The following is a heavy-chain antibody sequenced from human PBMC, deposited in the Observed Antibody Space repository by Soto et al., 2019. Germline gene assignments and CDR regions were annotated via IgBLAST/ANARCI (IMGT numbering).Heavy chain of an antibody. CDR2: IIPIFGTA. D-gene: IGHD4-17*01. Sequence: QVQLVQSGAEVKKPGSSVKVSCKASGGTFSSYAISWVRQAPGQGLEWMGGIIPIFGTANYAQKFQGRVTITADESTSTAYMELSSLRSEDTAVYYCARSGTTVTTSGTSWKTGYYFDYWGQGTLVTVSS. V-gene: IGHV1-69*12. J-gene: IGHJ4*02. CDR3: ARSGTTVTTSGTSWKTGYYFDY. CDR1: GGTFSSYA.